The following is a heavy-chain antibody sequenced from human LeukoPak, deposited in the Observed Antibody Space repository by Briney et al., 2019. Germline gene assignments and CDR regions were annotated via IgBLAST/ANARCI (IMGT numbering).Heavy chain of an antibody. CDR2: INPNSGDI. Sequence: ASVKVSCKASGYTFTSNYIHWVRQAPGQGLEWMGWINPNSGDIHYAPKFQGRVVMTRDTSITTAYLDLTRLRFDATAIYYCARARFLEWPYKYFFDYWGQGTLVTVSS. J-gene: IGHJ4*02. D-gene: IGHD3-3*01. V-gene: IGHV1-2*02. CDR1: GYTFTSNY. CDR3: ARARFLEWPYKYFFDY.